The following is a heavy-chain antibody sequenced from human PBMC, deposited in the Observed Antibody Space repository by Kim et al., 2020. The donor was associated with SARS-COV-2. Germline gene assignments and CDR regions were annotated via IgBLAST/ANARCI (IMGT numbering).Heavy chain of an antibody. J-gene: IGHJ4*02. CDR1: GGTFSSYA. Sequence: SVKVSCKASGGTFSSYAISWVRQAPGQGLEWMGRIIPILGIANYAQKFQGRVTITADKSTSTAYMELSSLRSEDTAVYYCAAQAGWLVLFYWGQGTLVTVSS. CDR3: AAQAGWLVLFY. V-gene: IGHV1-69*04. D-gene: IGHD6-19*01. CDR2: IIPILGIA.